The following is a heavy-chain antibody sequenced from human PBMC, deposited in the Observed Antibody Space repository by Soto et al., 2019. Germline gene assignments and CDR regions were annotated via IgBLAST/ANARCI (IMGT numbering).Heavy chain of an antibody. V-gene: IGHV3-9*01. CDR3: AKGGPDGFCSGGRCYFDY. D-gene: IGHD2-15*01. Sequence: DVQLVESGGGLVQPGRSLRPSCAASGFTFDDYAMHWVRRVPGKGLEWVSSISWNSNIIGYADSVKGRFTISRDNAKNSLYLQMNSLRPEDTALYYCAKGGPDGFCSGGRCYFDYWGQGTLVTVSS. CDR2: ISWNSNII. J-gene: IGHJ4*02. CDR1: GFTFDDYA.